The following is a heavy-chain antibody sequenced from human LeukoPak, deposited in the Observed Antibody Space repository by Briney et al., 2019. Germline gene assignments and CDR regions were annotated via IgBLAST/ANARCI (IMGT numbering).Heavy chain of an antibody. D-gene: IGHD2-15*01. J-gene: IGHJ4*02. Sequence: GGSLRLSCAASGFTFSSYWMHWVRQAPGKGLVWVSRINSDGSSTSYADSVKSRFTISRDNAKNTLYLQMNSLRAEDTAVYYCASSLGYCSGGSCYTRDHFDYWGQGTLVTVSS. CDR1: GFTFSSYW. CDR3: ASSLGYCSGGSCYTRDHFDY. V-gene: IGHV3-74*01. CDR2: INSDGSST.